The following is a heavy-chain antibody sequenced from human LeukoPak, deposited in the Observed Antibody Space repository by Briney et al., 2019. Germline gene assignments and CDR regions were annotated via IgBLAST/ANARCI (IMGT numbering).Heavy chain of an antibody. D-gene: IGHD3-16*01. CDR2: ISRSGSTL. J-gene: IGHJ4*02. Sequence: GGSLRLSCAVSGFDFSIYEMNWVRQAPGKGLEGVSCISRSGSTLYYADSVKGRFTISRDNAKNSLYLQMNSLRAEDTAIYYCARLHDVSDYWGQGTLVTVSS. CDR1: GFDFSIYE. CDR3: ARLHDVSDY. V-gene: IGHV3-48*03.